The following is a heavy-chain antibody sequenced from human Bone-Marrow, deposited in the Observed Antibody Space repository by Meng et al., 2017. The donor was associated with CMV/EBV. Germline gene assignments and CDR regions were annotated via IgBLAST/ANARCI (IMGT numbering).Heavy chain of an antibody. CDR2: IIPIVGVT. CDR3: ARDPGLNGENS. V-gene: IGHV1-69*10. Sequence: SVKVSCKASGGAFSNYPISWVRQAPGQGLEWMGGIIPIVGVTSYAQKFQGRVTITADKSTSTAYMELSSLRSAATAVSYCARDPGLNGENSWGQG. D-gene: IGHD7-27*01. J-gene: IGHJ4*02. CDR1: GGAFSNYP.